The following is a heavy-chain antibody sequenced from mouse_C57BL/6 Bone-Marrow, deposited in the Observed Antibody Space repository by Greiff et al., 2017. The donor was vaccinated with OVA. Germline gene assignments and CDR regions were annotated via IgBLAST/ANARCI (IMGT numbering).Heavy chain of an antibody. J-gene: IGHJ3*01. CDR2: ISNLAYSI. D-gene: IGHD2-2*01. CDR3: ARQDYGYDVGFAY. CDR1: GFTFSDYG. Sequence: EVKLQESGGGLVQPGGSLKLSCAASGFTFSDYGMAWVRQAPRKGPEWVAFISNLAYSIYYADTVTGRFTISRENAKNTLDLEMSSLRSEDTAMYYCARQDYGYDVGFAYWGQGTLVTVSA. V-gene: IGHV5-15*01.